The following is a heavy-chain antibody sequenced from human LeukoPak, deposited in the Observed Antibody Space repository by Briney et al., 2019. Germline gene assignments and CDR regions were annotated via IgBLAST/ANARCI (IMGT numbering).Heavy chain of an antibody. CDR2: INPNSGGT. J-gene: IGHJ6*03. V-gene: IGHV1-2*02. Sequence: ASVKVSCKASGYTFTGYYMHWVRQAPGQGLEWMGWINPNSGGTNYAQKLQGRVTMTTDTSTSTAYMELRSLRSDDTAVYYCARDRNRAATIAYYMDVWGKGTTVTISS. CDR1: GYTFTGYY. D-gene: IGHD5-24*01. CDR3: ARDRNRAATIAYYMDV.